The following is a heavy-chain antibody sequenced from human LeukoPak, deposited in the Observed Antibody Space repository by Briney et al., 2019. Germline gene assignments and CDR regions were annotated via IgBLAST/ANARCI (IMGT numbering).Heavy chain of an antibody. CDR3: ARPRGCGTSRCNNFDY. V-gene: IGHV3-9*01. J-gene: IGHJ4*02. Sequence: PGRSLRLSCAASGFTFDDYAMHWVRQAPGKGLEWVSGISWNSGSIGYADSVKGRFTISRDNAKNSLYLQMNSLRDEDTGVYYCARPRGCGTSRCNNFDYWGQGTLVTVSS. CDR2: ISWNSGSI. CDR1: GFTFDDYA. D-gene: IGHD2-21*01.